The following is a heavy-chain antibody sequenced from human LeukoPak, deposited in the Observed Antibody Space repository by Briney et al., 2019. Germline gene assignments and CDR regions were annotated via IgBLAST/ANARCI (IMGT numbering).Heavy chain of an antibody. V-gene: IGHV1-69*13. CDR3: ARDLWGYSNT. CDR2: LIPIFGTA. J-gene: IGHJ5*02. D-gene: IGHD3-16*01. Sequence: SVKVSCKASGYTFTSFGISRVRQAPGQGLEWMGGLIPIFGTANYAQKFQGRVTITADESTSTAFMELSTLRSEDTAVYYCARDLWGYSNTWGQGTLVTVSS. CDR1: GYTFTSFG.